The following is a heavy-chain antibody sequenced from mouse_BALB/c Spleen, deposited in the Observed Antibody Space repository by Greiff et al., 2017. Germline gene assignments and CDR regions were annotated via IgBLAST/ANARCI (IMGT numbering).Heavy chain of an antibody. Sequence: VQLQQPGAELVRPGAPVKLSCKASGYTFTGYWINWVKQRPGQGLEWIGNIYPSDSYTNYNQKFKDKATLTVDKSSSTAYMQLSSPTSEDSAVYYCTRSWDYGSSYRAMDYWGQGTSVTVSS. J-gene: IGHJ4*01. CDR1: GYTFTGYW. CDR3: TRSWDYGSSYRAMDY. CDR2: IYPSDSYT. D-gene: IGHD1-1*01. V-gene: IGHV1-69*02.